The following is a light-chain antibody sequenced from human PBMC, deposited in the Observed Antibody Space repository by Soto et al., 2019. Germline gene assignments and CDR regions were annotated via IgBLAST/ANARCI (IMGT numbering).Light chain of an antibody. CDR3: QDWEAATHTYV. Sequence: QPVLTQSPSASASLGASVKLTCNLSSGHSSNAIAWHQQQPNKGPRYLMKLKSDGSHLEGDGIPDRFSGSSSGAERYLAISSLQAEDEADYYCQDWEAATHTYVFGTGTKVTVL. V-gene: IGLV4-69*01. CDR2: LKSDGSH. J-gene: IGLJ1*01. CDR1: SGHSSNA.